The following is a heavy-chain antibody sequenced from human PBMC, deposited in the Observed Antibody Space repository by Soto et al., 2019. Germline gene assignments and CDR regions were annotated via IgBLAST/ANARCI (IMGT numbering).Heavy chain of an antibody. Sequence: QVQLVESGGGVVQPGRSLRLSCAASGFTFSSYGMHWVRQAPGKGLEWVAVIWYDGSNKYYADSVKGRFTISRDNSKNTLYLQMNSLRAEDTAVYYCARYGDSDDAFDIWGQGTMVTVSS. CDR3: ARYGDSDDAFDI. CDR2: IWYDGSNK. D-gene: IGHD4-17*01. V-gene: IGHV3-33*01. J-gene: IGHJ3*02. CDR1: GFTFSSYG.